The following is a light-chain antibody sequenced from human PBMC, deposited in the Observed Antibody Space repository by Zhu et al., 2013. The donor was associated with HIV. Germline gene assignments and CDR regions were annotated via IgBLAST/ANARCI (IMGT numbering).Light chain of an antibody. CDR2: GAS. CDR1: QAVSKDF. V-gene: IGKV3-20*01. CDR3: QHYASSPIT. J-gene: IGKJ5*01. Sequence: EIVLTQSPGTLFLSPGERATLSCTATQAVSKDFLAWFQQKPGQSPRLLIYGASTRAGGIPARFTGSGSGTFFTLTISRVETEDFAVYYCQHYASSPITFGQGTRLEMK.